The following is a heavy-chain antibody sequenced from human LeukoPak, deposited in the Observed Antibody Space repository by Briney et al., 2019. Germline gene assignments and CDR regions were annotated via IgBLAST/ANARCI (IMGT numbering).Heavy chain of an antibody. D-gene: IGHD5-12*01. Sequence: GGSLRLSCAASGFTFAIHAMTWVRQAPGKGLEWVSAISGGGGTTYYADSVKGRFTISRDNSKNTLFLQMNRLRAEDTAVYYCAKDREGLSSGYDLEYFDYWGQGTLVSVSS. CDR3: AKDREGLSSGYDLEYFDY. CDR1: GFTFAIHA. CDR2: ISGGGGTT. J-gene: IGHJ4*02. V-gene: IGHV3-23*01.